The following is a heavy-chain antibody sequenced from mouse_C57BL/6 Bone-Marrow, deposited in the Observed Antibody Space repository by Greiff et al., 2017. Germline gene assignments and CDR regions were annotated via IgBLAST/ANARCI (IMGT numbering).Heavy chain of an antibody. CDR1: GYTFTSYT. V-gene: IGHV1-4*01. J-gene: IGHJ4*01. Sequence: VQLQQSGAELARPGASVKMSCKASGYTFTSYTMHWVKQRPGQGLEWIGYINPSSGYTKYNQKFKDKATLTADKSSSTAYMQLSSLTSEDSAVYYCARRRWLLRVCAMDYWGQGTSVTVSS. D-gene: IGHD2-3*01. CDR3: ARRRWLLRVCAMDY. CDR2: INPSSGYT.